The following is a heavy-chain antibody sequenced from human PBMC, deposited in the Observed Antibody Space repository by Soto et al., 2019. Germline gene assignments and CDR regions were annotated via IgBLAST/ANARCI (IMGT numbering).Heavy chain of an antibody. J-gene: IGHJ4*02. V-gene: IGHV3-15*07. CDR1: GFTFSNAW. CDR2: ISSKTYGGTA. Sequence: EVQLVESGGGLVKPGGSLRLSCAASGFTFSNAWMNWVRQTPGKGLEWVGRISSKTYGGTADYAAPVKGRFTITRDYSENTLFLEMNSLKTEDTSVYYCTTVSSTYPYWGQGSLVSVSS. CDR3: TTVSSTYPY.